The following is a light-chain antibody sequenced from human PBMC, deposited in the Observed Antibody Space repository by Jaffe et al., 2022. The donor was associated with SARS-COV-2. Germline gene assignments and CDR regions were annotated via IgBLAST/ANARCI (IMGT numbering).Light chain of an antibody. J-gene: IGLJ3*02. V-gene: IGLV7-46*01. CDR2: DTA. CDR3: LLSYSGPWV. Sequence: QAVVTQEPSLTVSPGGTVTLTCGSSTGPVTSGHYPYWFQQKPGQAPRTLIDDTANRYSWTPARFSGSLLGGKAALTLSGAQPEDEADYYCLLSYSGPWVFGGGTKVTVL. CDR1: TGPVTSGHY.